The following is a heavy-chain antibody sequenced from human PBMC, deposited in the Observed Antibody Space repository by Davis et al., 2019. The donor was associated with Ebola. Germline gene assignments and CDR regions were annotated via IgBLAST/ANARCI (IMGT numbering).Heavy chain of an antibody. Sequence: GESLKISCVGSGLTFSRDWMTWLRQAPGKGLEWVANIKQDGSEKYYVDSVKGRFTISRDNAKKSVYLQMNSLRVEDTAMYYCAGDGVAAASDYWGQGTLVTVSS. CDR1: GLTFSRDW. CDR3: AGDGVAAASDY. D-gene: IGHD2-2*01. V-gene: IGHV3-7*01. J-gene: IGHJ4*02. CDR2: IKQDGSEK.